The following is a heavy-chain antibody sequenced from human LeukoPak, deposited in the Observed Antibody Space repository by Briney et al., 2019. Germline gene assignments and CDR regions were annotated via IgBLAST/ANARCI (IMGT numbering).Heavy chain of an antibody. CDR2: GGHSGGT. V-gene: IGHV4-34*01. CDR3: AKNGQTGFSFDP. Sequence: PSETLSLTCAVSGESLNGHYWSWIRQPPGKGLEWIGEGGHSGGTKFNPSLKSRVTISADTSKNQFSLKLSSVTAADTAVYYCAKNGQTGFSFDPWGQGTLVTVSS. CDR1: GESLNGHY. J-gene: IGHJ5*02. D-gene: IGHD1-14*01.